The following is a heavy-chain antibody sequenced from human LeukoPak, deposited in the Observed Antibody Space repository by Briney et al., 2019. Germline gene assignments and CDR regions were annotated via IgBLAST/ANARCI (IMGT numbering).Heavy chain of an antibody. D-gene: IGHD2-15*01. V-gene: IGHV3-23*01. CDR3: AKEDCSAGGCYYSYFDS. CDR2: ISVPGGNT. J-gene: IGHJ4*02. Sequence: GGSLRLSCAASGFTFSTYAMTWVRQAPGKALEWVSLISVPGGNTYYADSVKGRFTISTDNSTNTLYLQMSSLRAEDTAVYYCAKEDCSAGGCYYSYFDSWGQGVLVTVSS. CDR1: GFTFSTYA.